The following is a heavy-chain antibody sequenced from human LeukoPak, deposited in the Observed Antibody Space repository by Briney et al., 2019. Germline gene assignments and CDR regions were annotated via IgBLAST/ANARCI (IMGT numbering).Heavy chain of an antibody. CDR3: ASERITMIVVVKPPYYFDY. J-gene: IGHJ4*02. CDR1: GFTFSSYW. D-gene: IGHD3-22*01. Sequence: GGSLRLSCAASGFTFSSYWVHWVRQAPGKGLVWVSRISIDGSITTYADSVKGRFTTSRDNAKNTLYLQMNSLRAEDTAVYYCASERITMIVVVKPPYYFDYWGQGTLVTVSS. V-gene: IGHV3-74*01. CDR2: ISIDGSIT.